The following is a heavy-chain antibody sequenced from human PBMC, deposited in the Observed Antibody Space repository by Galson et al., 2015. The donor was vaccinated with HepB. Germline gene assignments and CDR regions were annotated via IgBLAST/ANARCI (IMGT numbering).Heavy chain of an antibody. Sequence: TLSLTCTVSGGSISSGGYYWSWIRQHPGKGLEWIGYIYYSGSTYYNPSLKSRVTISVDTSKNQFSLKLSSVTAADTAVYYCARDPVRGYDSSGMDVWGQGTTVTVSS. CDR1: GGSISSGGYY. D-gene: IGHD5-12*01. CDR2: IYYSGST. CDR3: ARDPVRGYDSSGMDV. V-gene: IGHV4-31*03. J-gene: IGHJ6*02.